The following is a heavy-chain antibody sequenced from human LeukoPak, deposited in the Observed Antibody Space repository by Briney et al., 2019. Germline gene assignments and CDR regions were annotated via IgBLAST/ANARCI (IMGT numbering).Heavy chain of an antibody. CDR1: GFTLSSYA. V-gene: IGHV3-23*01. Sequence: GGSLRLSCAASGFTLSSYAMSWVRQAPGKGLEWVSGFSASGGSTYYAESVKGRFTISRDNSENTLYLQMNSLRADDTAVYYCAKDADDLLHLFDYWGQGTLVTISS. CDR2: FSASGGST. J-gene: IGHJ4*02. D-gene: IGHD1-26*01. CDR3: AKDADDLLHLFDY.